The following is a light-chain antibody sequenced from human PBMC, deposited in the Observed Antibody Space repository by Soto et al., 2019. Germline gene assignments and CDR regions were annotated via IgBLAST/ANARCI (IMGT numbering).Light chain of an antibody. J-gene: IGKJ5*01. Sequence: DIQLTQSPSFLSASIGDRVTITCRASQGISSYLAWYQQTPGRAPKLLIYASSTLQSGVPSRFSGRGSGTEFTLTISSLHPDDFATYYCQQVNTFPVTFGQGTRLDI. CDR1: QGISSY. CDR3: QQVNTFPVT. V-gene: IGKV1-9*01. CDR2: ASS.